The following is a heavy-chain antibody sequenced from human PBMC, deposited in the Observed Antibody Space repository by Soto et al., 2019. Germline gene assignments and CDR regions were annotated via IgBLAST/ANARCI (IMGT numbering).Heavy chain of an antibody. D-gene: IGHD6-6*01. V-gene: IGHV3-43*01. CDR3: AKASSSSYHYYYYGMDV. CDR2: ISWDGGST. CDR1: GFTFDDYT. Sequence: GGSLRLSCAASGFTFDDYTMHWVRQAPGKGLEWVSLISWDGGSTYYADSVKGRFTISRDNSKNSLYLQMNSLRTEDTALYYCAKASSSSYHYYYYGMDVWGQGTTVTVSS. J-gene: IGHJ6*02.